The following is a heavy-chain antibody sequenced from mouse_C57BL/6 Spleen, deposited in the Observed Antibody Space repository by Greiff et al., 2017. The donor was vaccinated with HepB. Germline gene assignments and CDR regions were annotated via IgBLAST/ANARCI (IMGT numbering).Heavy chain of an antibody. CDR3: ARDRDGYYEPFDV. J-gene: IGHJ1*03. CDR1: GFTFSSYA. CDR2: ISDGGSYT. D-gene: IGHD2-3*01. V-gene: IGHV5-4*01. Sequence: EVHLVESGGGLVKPGGSLKLSCAASGFTFSSYAMSWVRQTPEKRLEWVATISDGGSYTYYPDNVKGRFTISRDNAKNNLYLQMSHLKSEDTAMYYCARDRDGYYEPFDVWGTGTTVTVSS.